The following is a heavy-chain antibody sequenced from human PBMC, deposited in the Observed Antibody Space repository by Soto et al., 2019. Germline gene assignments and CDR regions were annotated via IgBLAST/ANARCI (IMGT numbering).Heavy chain of an antibody. Sequence: QVQLVESGGGVVQPGKSLRLSCSASGFAFYNFAMHWVRQAPGKGLEWVAVVSYDGTNKYYTDSVKGRFTISRDNSKNSIYLQMNSERTEDTAVYYYTRSESLALGNAGSSEYWGQGTVVTVSS. CDR2: VSYDGTNK. D-gene: IGHD3-10*01. CDR1: GFAFYNFA. V-gene: IGHV3-30*10. J-gene: IGHJ4*02. CDR3: TRSESLALGNAGSSEY.